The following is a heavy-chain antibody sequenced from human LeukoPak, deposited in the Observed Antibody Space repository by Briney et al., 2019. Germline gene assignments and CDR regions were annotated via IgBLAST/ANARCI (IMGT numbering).Heavy chain of an antibody. J-gene: IGHJ4*02. Sequence: GGSLRLSCAASEFRFSGHYMSWIRQAPGKGLEWISYITNSGDFVNYADSVKGRFTISRDNAKNSLYLQMNSLRAEDTAVYYCAREARATPDFWGQGTVVTVSS. CDR1: EFRFSGHY. D-gene: IGHD1-26*01. CDR3: AREARATPDF. V-gene: IGHV3-11*01. CDR2: ITNSGDFV.